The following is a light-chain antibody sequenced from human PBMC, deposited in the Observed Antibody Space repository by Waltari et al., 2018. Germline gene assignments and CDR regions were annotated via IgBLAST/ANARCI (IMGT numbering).Light chain of an antibody. CDR3: QQYYSYPYT. J-gene: IGKJ2*01. CDR2: AAS. CDR1: QGIRSY. Sequence: AIRMTQSPSSFSASTGDRVTITCRASQGIRSYFAWYQQKPGKAPKLLIYAASTLQSGVPSRFSGSGSGTDFALTISCLQSEDFATYFCQQYYSYPYTFGQGTKLEIK. V-gene: IGKV1-8*01.